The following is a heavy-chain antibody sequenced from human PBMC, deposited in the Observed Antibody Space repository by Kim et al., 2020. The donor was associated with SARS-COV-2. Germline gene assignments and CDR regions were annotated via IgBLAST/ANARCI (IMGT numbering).Heavy chain of an antibody. CDR1: GGSISSGGYY. CDR2: IYYSGST. V-gene: IGHV4-31*03. Sequence: SETLSLTCTVSGGSISSGGYYWSWIRQHPGKGLEWIGYIYYSGSTYYNPSLKSRVTISVDTSKNQFSLKLSSVTAADTAVYYCARDGEGGSGSYVDRYYYYGMDVWGQGTTVTVSS. CDR3: ARDGEGGSGSYVDRYYYYGMDV. D-gene: IGHD3-10*01. J-gene: IGHJ6*02.